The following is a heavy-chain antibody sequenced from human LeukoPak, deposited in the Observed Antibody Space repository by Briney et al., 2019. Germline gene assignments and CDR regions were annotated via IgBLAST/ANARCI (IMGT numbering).Heavy chain of an antibody. CDR1: GYTFTGYY. CDR2: INPNSGGT. Sequence: VSVKVSCKASGYTFTGYYMHWVRQAPGQGLEWMGRINPNSGGTNYAQKFQGRVTMTRDTSISTAYMELSRLRSDDTAVCYCAREEQQLVWPDAYYYMDVWGKGTTVTVSS. CDR3: AREEQQLVWPDAYYYMDV. V-gene: IGHV1-2*06. J-gene: IGHJ6*03. D-gene: IGHD6-13*01.